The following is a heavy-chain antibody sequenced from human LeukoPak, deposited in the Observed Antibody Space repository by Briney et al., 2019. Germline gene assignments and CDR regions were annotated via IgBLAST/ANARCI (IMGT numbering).Heavy chain of an antibody. CDR1: GGSISSSSYY. Sequence: SETLSLTCTVSGGSISSSSYYWGWIRQPPGKGLEWIGSIYYSGSTYYNPSLKSRVTISVDTSKNQFSLKLSSVTAADTAVYYGARPAHDSSGYSLDYWGQGTLVTVSS. CDR2: IYYSGST. D-gene: IGHD3-22*01. CDR3: ARPAHDSSGYSLDY. J-gene: IGHJ4*02. V-gene: IGHV4-39*01.